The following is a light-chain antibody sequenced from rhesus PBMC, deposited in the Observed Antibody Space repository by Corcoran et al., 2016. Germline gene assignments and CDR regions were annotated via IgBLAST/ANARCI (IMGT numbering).Light chain of an antibody. J-gene: IGKJ2*01. CDR3: QKYNDWPYS. CDR1: QSVGST. Sequence: ETLMMQSPATLSLSPGERATLSCRASQSVGSTLAWYQQKPGQAPRLLIYYESSRATGIPDRFSGSGSVTEFTLTISSLDPEDVGVYYCQKYNDWPYSFGQGTKVEIK. V-gene: IGKV3-35*02. CDR2: YES.